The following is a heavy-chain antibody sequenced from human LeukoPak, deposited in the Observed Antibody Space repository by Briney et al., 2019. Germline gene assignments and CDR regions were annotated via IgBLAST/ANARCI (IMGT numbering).Heavy chain of an antibody. CDR2: IYTSGST. D-gene: IGHD2-2*02. CDR1: GGSISSGSYY. V-gene: IGHV4-61*02. CDR3: AREAGYCSSTSCYIYYYYYMDV. Sequence: SQTLSLTCTVSGGSISSGSYYWSWIRQPAGKGLECIGRIYTSGSTNYNPSLKSRVTISVDTSKNQFSLKLSSVTAADTAVYYCAREAGYCSSTSCYIYYYYYMDVWGKGTTVTVSS. J-gene: IGHJ6*03.